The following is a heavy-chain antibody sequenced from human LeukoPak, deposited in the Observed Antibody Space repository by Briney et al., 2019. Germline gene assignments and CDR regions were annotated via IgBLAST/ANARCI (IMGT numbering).Heavy chain of an antibody. CDR3: ARGSGRQQLWFDP. Sequence: GASVKVSCKASGYTFTGQYKHWVRQAPGQGLEWMGWINPNSGGTNYAQKFQGRVTMARDTSISTAYMELSSLRSDDTAVYYCARGSGRQQLWFDPWGQGTLVTVSS. CDR2: INPNSGGT. J-gene: IGHJ5*02. D-gene: IGHD6-13*01. CDR1: GYTFTGQY. V-gene: IGHV1-2*02.